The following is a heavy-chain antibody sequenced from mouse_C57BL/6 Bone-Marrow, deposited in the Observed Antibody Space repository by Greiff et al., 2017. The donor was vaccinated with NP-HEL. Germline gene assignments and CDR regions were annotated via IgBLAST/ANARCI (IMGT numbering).Heavy chain of an antibody. CDR3: ARRMVTTGVAY. D-gene: IGHD2-2*01. V-gene: IGHV5-9*01. CDR1: GFTFSSYT. Sequence: EVKLMESGGGLVKPGGSLKLSCAASGFTFSSYTMSWVRQTPEKRLEWVATISGGGGNTYYPDSVKGRFTISRDKSKNTLYLQMSSLRSEDTALYYCARRMVTTGVAYWGQGTLVTVSA. J-gene: IGHJ3*01. CDR2: ISGGGGNT.